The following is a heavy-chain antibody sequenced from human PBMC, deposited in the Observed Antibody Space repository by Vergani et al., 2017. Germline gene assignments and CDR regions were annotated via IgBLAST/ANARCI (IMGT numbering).Heavy chain of an antibody. CDR3: ARASIFGVVDQGVGFDY. J-gene: IGHJ4*02. CDR1: GFTFISYA. V-gene: IGHV3-23*03. Sequence: EVQMLESGGGLVQPGGSLRLSCAASGFTFISYAMSWVRQAPGKGLEWVSVIYSGGSTYYADSVKGRFTIARDNSKNTLYLQMNSLRAEDTAVYYCARASIFGVVDQGVGFDYWGQGTLVTVSS. CDR2: IYSGGST. D-gene: IGHD3-3*01.